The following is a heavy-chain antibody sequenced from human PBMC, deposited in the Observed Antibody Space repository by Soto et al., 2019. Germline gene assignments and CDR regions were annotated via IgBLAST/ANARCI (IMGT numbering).Heavy chain of an antibody. Sequence: QGQLQESGPGLVKPSETLSLTCTVSGGSISSYYWSWIRKPPGKGLEWIGYIYYRGSTNYNPSLKSRVTISVDTSKNQFSLKLSSVTAADTAVYYCARRYGGNFDYWGQGTLVTVSS. CDR1: GGSISSYY. CDR3: ARRYGGNFDY. CDR2: IYYRGST. J-gene: IGHJ4*02. D-gene: IGHD3-16*01. V-gene: IGHV4-59*01.